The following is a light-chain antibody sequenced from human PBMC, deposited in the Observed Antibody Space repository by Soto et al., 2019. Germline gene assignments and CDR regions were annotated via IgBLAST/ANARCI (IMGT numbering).Light chain of an antibody. V-gene: IGKV1-39*01. CDR1: QSISSY. CDR2: AAS. J-gene: IGKJ5*01. Sequence: DIQMTHSPSTLSASVGSRFNITCRASQSISSYLNLYQQKPGKAPKLLIYAASSLQSGVPSRFSGSGSGTDFTLTISSLQPEDFANYYCQQSYSTHLITFGQGTRLEIK. CDR3: QQSYSTHLIT.